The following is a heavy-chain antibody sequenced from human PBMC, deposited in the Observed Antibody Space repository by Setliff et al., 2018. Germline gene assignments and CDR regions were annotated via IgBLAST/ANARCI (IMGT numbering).Heavy chain of an antibody. CDR3: ARDSVTLGQLERRGGFRYYDMDV. D-gene: IGHD1-1*01. V-gene: IGHV1-69*06. CDR2: ITPIFETA. Sequence: SVKVSCKASGGTLSGYAFSWVRQAPGQGLEWVGGITPIFETAHYAQKFQDRVTITADKSTSTVYMELNSLISEDTAVYFCARDSVTLGQLERRGGFRYYDMDVWGRGTTVTAP. CDR1: GGTLSGYA. J-gene: IGHJ6*02.